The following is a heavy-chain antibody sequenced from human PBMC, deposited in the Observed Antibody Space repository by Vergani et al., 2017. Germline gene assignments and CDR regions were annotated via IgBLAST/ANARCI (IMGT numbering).Heavy chain of an antibody. D-gene: IGHD6-13*01. V-gene: IGHV3-7*01. CDR3: ARDARLIAAADAFDI. Sequence: EVQLVESGGGLVQPGGSLRLSCAASGFTFSSYWMSWVRQAPGKGLEWVANIKQDGSEKYYVDSVKGRFTISRDNAKNSLYLQMNSLRAEDTAVYYWARDARLIAAADAFDIWGQGTMVTVSS. J-gene: IGHJ3*02. CDR2: IKQDGSEK. CDR1: GFTFSSYW.